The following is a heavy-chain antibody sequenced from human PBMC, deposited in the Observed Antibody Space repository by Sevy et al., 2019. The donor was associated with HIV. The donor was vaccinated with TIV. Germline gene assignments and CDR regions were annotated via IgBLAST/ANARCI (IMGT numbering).Heavy chain of an antibody. CDR3: VRGHYCDSSGYYYALRVFDI. CDR1: GYTFTDYC. J-gene: IGHJ3*02. CDR2: INPSGGST. Sequence: ASVKVSCKASGYTFTDYCIHWVRQAPGQGLEWMGVINPSGGSTNYAQKFQGRVTVTRDTSTSTVYMELSSLRSEDTAVFYCVRGHYCDSSGYYYALRVFDIWGQGTMVTVSS. V-gene: IGHV1-46*03. D-gene: IGHD3-22*01.